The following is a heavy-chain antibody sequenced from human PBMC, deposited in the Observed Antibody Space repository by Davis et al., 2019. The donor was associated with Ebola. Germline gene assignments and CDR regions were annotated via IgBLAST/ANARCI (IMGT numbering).Heavy chain of an antibody. J-gene: IGHJ4*02. V-gene: IGHV4-59*01. CDR1: GGSINNYY. D-gene: IGHD3-3*01. CDR2: ISYSGTS. Sequence: MPSETLSLTCTVSGGSINNYYWNWIRQPPGKGLEWIGYISYSGTSNYNPSLKSRVSISVDTSKNQFSLKLSSVTAADTAVYYCARVTIFGVVDYWGQGTLVTVSS. CDR3: ARVTIFGVVDY.